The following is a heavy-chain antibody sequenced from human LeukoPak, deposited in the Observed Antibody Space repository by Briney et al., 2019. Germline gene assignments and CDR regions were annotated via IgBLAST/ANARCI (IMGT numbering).Heavy chain of an antibody. J-gene: IGHJ4*02. CDR3: ARHVRGSYQGGLDY. Sequence: SETLSLTCTVSGGSISSSSYYWGWIRQPPGKGLEWLGSIYYSGSTYYNPSLKSRVTISVDTSKNQFSLKLSSVTAADTAVYYCARHVRGSYQGGLDYWGQGTLVTVSS. D-gene: IGHD1-26*01. CDR2: IYYSGST. CDR1: GGSISSSSYY. V-gene: IGHV4-39*01.